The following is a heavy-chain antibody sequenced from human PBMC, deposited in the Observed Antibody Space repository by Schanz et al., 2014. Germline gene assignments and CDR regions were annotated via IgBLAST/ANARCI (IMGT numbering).Heavy chain of an antibody. CDR3: ARGGYSSGWYDRDIAHFDY. J-gene: IGHJ4*02. CDR2: ISAYNGHT. Sequence: QVQLVQSGAEVKKPGASVKVSCKASGYTFISYGIKWVRQAPGQGLEWMGWISAYNGHTDYAQKLQGRVTLTTDTSTSTAYMELRNLRSDDTAVHYCARGGYSSGWYDRDIAHFDYWGQGTLVTVSS. CDR1: GYTFISYG. D-gene: IGHD6-19*01. V-gene: IGHV1-18*01.